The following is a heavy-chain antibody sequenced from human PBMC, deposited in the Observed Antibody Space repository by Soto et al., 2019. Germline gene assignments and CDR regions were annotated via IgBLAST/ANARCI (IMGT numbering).Heavy chain of an antibody. D-gene: IGHD2-2*03. CDR3: ARDMVGYCSSTSCYRAFYYYYYGMDV. Sequence: SETLSLTCAVSGGSISSSNWWSWVRQPPGKGLEWIGEIYHSGSTNYNPSLKSRVTISVDKSKNPFSLKLGSVTAADTAVYYCARDMVGYCSSTSCYRAFYYYYYGMDVWGQGTTVTVSS. CDR1: GGSISSSNW. J-gene: IGHJ6*02. V-gene: IGHV4-4*02. CDR2: IYHSGST.